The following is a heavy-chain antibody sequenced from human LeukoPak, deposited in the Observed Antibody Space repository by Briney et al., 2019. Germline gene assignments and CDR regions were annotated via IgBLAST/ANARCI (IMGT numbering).Heavy chain of an antibody. CDR3: AKRYYDFPLDY. V-gene: IGHV3-23*01. CDR2: ISANGGVT. J-gene: IGHJ4*02. Sequence: GGSLRLSCAASGFTFSIYAMNWVRQAPGKGLEWVSSISANGGVTHYADSVKGRFTISRDNSKNTLYLQINNPRVEDTAVYYCAKRYYDFPLDYWGQGTLVTVSS. CDR1: GFTFSIYA. D-gene: IGHD3-3*01.